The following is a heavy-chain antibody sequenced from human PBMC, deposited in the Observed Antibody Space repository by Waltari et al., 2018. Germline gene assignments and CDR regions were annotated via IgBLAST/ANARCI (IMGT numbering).Heavy chain of an antibody. Sequence: QVQLQESGPGLVTPSETLSLTCTVSGGSISSYYWSWIRPPAGKGLEWIGRIYTIGSTNYNPSLKSRVTMSVYTSKNQFSLKLSSVTAADTAVYYCARTLWFGELFNYFDYWGQGTLVTVSS. V-gene: IGHV4-4*07. J-gene: IGHJ4*02. CDR1: GGSISSYY. CDR3: ARTLWFGELFNYFDY. CDR2: IYTIGST. D-gene: IGHD3-10*01.